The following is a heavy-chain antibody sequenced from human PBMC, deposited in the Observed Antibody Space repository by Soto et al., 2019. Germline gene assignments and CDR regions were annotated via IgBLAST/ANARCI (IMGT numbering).Heavy chain of an antibody. CDR1: GGSISSGGYY. J-gene: IGHJ4*02. V-gene: IGHV4-31*03. CDR2: IYYSGST. Sequence: SETLSHTFTVSGGSISSGGYYWSWIRQHPGKGLEWIGYIYYSGSTYYNPSLKSRVTISVDTSKNQFSLKLSSVTAADTAVYYCVRAGHLLRYFVWLRYFDYWGLGTLVTVSS. D-gene: IGHD3-9*01. CDR3: VRAGHLLRYFVWLRYFDY.